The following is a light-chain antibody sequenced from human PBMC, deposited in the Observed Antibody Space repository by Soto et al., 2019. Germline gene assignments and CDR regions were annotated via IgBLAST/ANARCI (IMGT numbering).Light chain of an antibody. Sequence: QSVLTQTPSASGTPGQRVTISCSGSSSSVGSNAVNWYQQLPGTAPKVLIYSNNQRPAGVPDRFSCSKSGTSASLAISGLQSEDEADYYCATWDDSLNSYVFGTGTKLTVL. CDR2: SNN. J-gene: IGLJ1*01. V-gene: IGLV1-44*01. CDR3: ATWDDSLNSYV. CDR1: SSSVGSNA.